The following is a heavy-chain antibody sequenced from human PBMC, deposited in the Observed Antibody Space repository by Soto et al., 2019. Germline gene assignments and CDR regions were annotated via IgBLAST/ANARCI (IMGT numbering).Heavy chain of an antibody. Sequence: SETLSLTCAVYGGSFSGYYWSWIRQPPGKGLEWIGEINHSGSTNYNPSLKSRVTISVDTSKNQFSLKLSSVTAADTAVYYCARLPRTTYYYYYYGMDVWGQGTTVTVS. V-gene: IGHV4-34*01. CDR2: INHSGST. J-gene: IGHJ6*02. D-gene: IGHD1-1*01. CDR3: ARLPRTTYYYYYYGMDV. CDR1: GGSFSGYY.